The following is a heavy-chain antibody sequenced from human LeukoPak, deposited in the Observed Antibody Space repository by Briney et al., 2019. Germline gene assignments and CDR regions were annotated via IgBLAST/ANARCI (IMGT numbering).Heavy chain of an antibody. CDR3: ARSRGSVRSGWGVVIKFAFDI. D-gene: IGHD3-3*01. Sequence: GGSLRLSCAASGFTFSSYGMHWVRQAPGKGLEWVAFIHYDGSNKYYADSVKGRFTISRDNSKNTLYLQMNSLRAEDTAVYYCARSRGSVRSGWGVVIKFAFDIWGQGTMVTVSS. CDR2: IHYDGSNK. CDR1: GFTFSSYG. V-gene: IGHV3-30*02. J-gene: IGHJ3*02.